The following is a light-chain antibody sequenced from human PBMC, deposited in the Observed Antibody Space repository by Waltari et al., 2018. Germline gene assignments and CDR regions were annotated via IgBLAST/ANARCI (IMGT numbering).Light chain of an antibody. V-gene: IGKV3-15*01. CDR2: DIS. Sequence: ETVLTQSPVTLSVSPGERVALSCRASQGVRGFLAWYQQKPGQAPRLLVYDISTRANGIPARFSGSGSETEFTLTISGLQSEDFAVYYCQQFGSWPLTFGGGTKVDLK. CDR3: QQFGSWPLT. CDR1: QGVRGF. J-gene: IGKJ4*01.